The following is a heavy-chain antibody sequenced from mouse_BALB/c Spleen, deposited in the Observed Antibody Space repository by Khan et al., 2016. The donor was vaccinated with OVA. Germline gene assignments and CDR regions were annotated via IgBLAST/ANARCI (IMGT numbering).Heavy chain of an antibody. CDR1: GFSLTSHG. J-gene: IGHJ2*01. CDR2: IWAGGST. Sequence: QVQLKQSGPGLVAPSQSLSITCTVSGFSLTSHGVHWVRQPPGKGLVWLGVIWAGGSTNYNSASMSRLSFSKDNSKSQVFLKMNSLQADDTAMYYCARNREPDYFDYWGQGTTLTVSS. V-gene: IGHV2-9*02. CDR3: ARNREPDYFDY.